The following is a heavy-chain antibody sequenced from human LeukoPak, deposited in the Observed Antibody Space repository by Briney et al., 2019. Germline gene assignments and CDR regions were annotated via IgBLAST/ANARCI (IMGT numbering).Heavy chain of an antibody. Sequence: ASVKVSCKASGYTFTSHGISWVRQAPGQGLVWMGWISAYNGATTYPQTFQGRVTLTTDTSTSTVYMEMRSLRSDDTAIYYCARTNMVFGVNIEQNWFDPWDQGTLVTVSS. V-gene: IGHV1-18*01. D-gene: IGHD3-3*01. J-gene: IGHJ5*02. CDR1: GYTFTSHG. CDR2: ISAYNGAT. CDR3: ARTNMVFGVNIEQNWFDP.